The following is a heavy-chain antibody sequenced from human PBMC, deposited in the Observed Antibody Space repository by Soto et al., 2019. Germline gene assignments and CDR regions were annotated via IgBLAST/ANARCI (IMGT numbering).Heavy chain of an antibody. CDR1: GFAFTSYA. D-gene: IGHD2-15*01. V-gene: IGHV1-3*01. CDR2: INAGNGNT. J-gene: IGHJ4*02. Sequence: GASVKASCKAPGFAFTSYARYWARQAPGQRLEWMGWINAGNGNTKYSQKFQGRVTITRDTSASTAYMELSSLRSEDTAVYYCARDLGGWPDYWGQGTLVTVSS. CDR3: ARDLGGWPDY.